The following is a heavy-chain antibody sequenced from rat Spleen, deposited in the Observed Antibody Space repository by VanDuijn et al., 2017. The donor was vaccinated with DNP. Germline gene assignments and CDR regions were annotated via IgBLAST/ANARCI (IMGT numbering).Heavy chain of an antibody. J-gene: IGHJ2*01. V-gene: IGHV5-20*01. D-gene: IGHD1-12*01. Sequence: EMQLVESGGGLVQPGRSLRLSCVASGFTFNDFYMAWVRQAPTKGLEWVASVSYDGSSTYYLDSVKGRFTISRDNAKSTLSLQMDSLRSEDTATYYGVTTIYYYPDYWGQGVMVTVSS. CDR3: VTTIYYYPDY. CDR1: GFTFNDFY. CDR2: VSYDGSST.